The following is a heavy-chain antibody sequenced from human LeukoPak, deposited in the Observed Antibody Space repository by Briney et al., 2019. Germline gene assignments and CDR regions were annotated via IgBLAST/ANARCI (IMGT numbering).Heavy chain of an antibody. J-gene: IGHJ4*02. D-gene: IGHD5-18*01. CDR2: IIPIFGTA. V-gene: IGHV1-69*05. CDR3: ARGSGYSYGFGY. Sequence: ASVKVSCKVSGGTFSSYAISWVRQAPGQGLEWMGGIIPIFGTANYAQKFQGRVTITTDESTSTAYMELSSLRSEDTAVYYCARGSGYSYGFGYWGQGTLVTVSS. CDR1: GGTFSSYA.